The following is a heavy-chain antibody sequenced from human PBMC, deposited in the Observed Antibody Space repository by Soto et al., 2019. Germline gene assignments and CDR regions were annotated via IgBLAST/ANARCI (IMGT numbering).Heavy chain of an antibody. CDR1: GFTFSNYG. CDR3: ARDAYSYGYSLDY. J-gene: IGHJ4*02. V-gene: IGHV3-30-3*01. Sequence: QVQLVESGGGVVQPGRSLTLSCAASGFTFSNYGMHWIRQAPGKGLEWVAFISYDGSNKYYADSVKGRFTISRDSSKHTLYLQMNSLRAEDSAVYYCARDAYSYGYSLDYWGQGTLVTVSS. CDR2: ISYDGSNK. D-gene: IGHD5-18*01.